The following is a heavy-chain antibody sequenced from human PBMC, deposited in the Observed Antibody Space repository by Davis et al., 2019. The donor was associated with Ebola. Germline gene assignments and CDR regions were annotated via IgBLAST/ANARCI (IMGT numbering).Heavy chain of an antibody. Sequence: SETLSLTCTDSGDSISSYYWSWIRQPPGKGLEWIGYIYYAGSTDHNPSLKGRVTMSVDASKNQISLSVSSVTAADPAVYYCARHRDGTTRDYWGQGTLVRVSS. CDR2: IYYAGST. D-gene: IGHD1-1*01. CDR3: ARHRDGTTRDY. V-gene: IGHV4-59*08. CDR1: GDSISSYY. J-gene: IGHJ4*02.